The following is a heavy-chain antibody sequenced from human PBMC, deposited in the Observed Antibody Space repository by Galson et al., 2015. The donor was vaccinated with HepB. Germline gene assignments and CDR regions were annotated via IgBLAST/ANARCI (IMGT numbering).Heavy chain of an antibody. CDR2: TSWDTGNT. J-gene: IGHJ6*02. Sequence: SLRLSCAASGFYFGDFAMHWVRQAPGQGLEWVSGTSWDTGNTGYADFVEGRFTISRDNAKNSLYLQMNSLRAEDTALYYCAKDVGYCGGGSCSRDYYGMDVWGQGTTVTVSS. CDR1: GFYFGDFA. V-gene: IGHV3-9*01. CDR3: AKDVGYCGGGSCSRDYYGMDV. D-gene: IGHD2-15*01.